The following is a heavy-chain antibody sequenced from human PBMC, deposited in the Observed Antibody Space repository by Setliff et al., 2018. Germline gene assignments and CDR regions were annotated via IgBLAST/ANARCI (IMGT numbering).Heavy chain of an antibody. CDR2: IYYSGST. CDR3: TVNGYSSYYGLDV. CDR1: GGSISSSSYY. J-gene: IGHJ6*02. V-gene: IGHV4-39*07. D-gene: IGHD3-9*01. Sequence: SETLSLTCTVSGGSISSSSYYWGWIRQPPGKGLEWIGSIYYSGSTYYNPSLKSRVTISVDTSKNQFSLKLSSVTAADTALYYCTVNGYSSYYGLDVWGQGTTVTVSS.